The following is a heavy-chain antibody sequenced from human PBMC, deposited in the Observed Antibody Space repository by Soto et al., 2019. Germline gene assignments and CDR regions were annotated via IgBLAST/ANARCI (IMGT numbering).Heavy chain of an antibody. D-gene: IGHD6-13*01. CDR3: AKDWWQQLVGPFDY. V-gene: IGHV3-30*18. J-gene: IGHJ4*02. CDR1: GFTFSSYG. CDR2: ISYDGSNK. Sequence: QVQLVESGGGVVQPGRSLRLSCAASGFTFSSYGMHWVRQAPGKGLEWVAVISYDGSNKYYADSAKGRFTISRDNSKNTLYLQMNSLRAEDTAVYYCAKDWWQQLVGPFDYWGQGTLVTVSS.